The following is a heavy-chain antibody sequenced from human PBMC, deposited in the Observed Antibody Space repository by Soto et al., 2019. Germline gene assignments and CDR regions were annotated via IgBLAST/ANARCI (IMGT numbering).Heavy chain of an antibody. Sequence: GALRLSCSASGFTFSSYAMGWVRQGPGKGLEWVAVVSIGGSTHYADSVRGRFTISRDNSKNTLSLQMNSLTAEDTAVYFCAKRRGAGGHFDYWGQGALVTVSS. V-gene: IGHV3-23*01. CDR2: VSIGGST. D-gene: IGHD2-15*01. J-gene: IGHJ4*02. CDR3: AKRRGAGGHFDY. CDR1: GFTFSSYA.